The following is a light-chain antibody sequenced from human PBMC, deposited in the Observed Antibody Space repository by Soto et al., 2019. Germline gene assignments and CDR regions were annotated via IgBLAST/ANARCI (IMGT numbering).Light chain of an antibody. CDR1: QSVSSSY. J-gene: IGKJ4*01. CDR3: QQYGSSPPFA. CDR2: GAS. Sequence: EIVLTQSPGTLSLSPGERATLSCRISQSVSSSYFAWYQLKPGQAPRLLIYGASSRATGIADRFSGSGCGADGALSSSRLENEDVAVYFCQQYGSSPPFAFGGGTKVEIK. V-gene: IGKV3-20*01.